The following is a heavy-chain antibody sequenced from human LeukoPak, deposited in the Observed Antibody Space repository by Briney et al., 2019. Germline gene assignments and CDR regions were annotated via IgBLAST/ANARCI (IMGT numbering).Heavy chain of an antibody. CDR3: ARAPGDIVVVPSPAFDI. J-gene: IGHJ3*02. V-gene: IGHV3-48*04. D-gene: IGHD2-2*01. Sequence: PGGSLRLSCAASGFTFSSYSMNWVRQAPGKGLEWVSYISSSSSTIYYADSVKGRFTISRDNAKNSLYLQMNSLRAEDTAVYYCARAPGDIVVVPSPAFDIWGQGTMVTVSS. CDR1: GFTFSSYS. CDR2: ISSSSSTI.